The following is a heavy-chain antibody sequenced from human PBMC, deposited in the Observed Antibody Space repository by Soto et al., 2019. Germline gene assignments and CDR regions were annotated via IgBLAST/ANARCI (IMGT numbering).Heavy chain of an antibody. CDR3: ARGAGHSSSPDYYYYGMDV. Sequence: ASVKVSCKASGYTFTGQYMHWVRQAPGQGLEWMGWINPNSGDTNYAQKFQGRVTMTRDTSISTAYMELSRLRSDDTAVYYCARGAGHSSSPDYYYYGMDVWGQGTTVTVSS. V-gene: IGHV1-2*02. J-gene: IGHJ6*02. D-gene: IGHD6-6*01. CDR1: GYTFTGQY. CDR2: INPNSGDT.